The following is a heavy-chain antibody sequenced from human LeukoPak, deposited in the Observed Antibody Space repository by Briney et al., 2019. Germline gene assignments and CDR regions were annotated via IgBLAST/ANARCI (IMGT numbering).Heavy chain of an antibody. J-gene: IGHJ6*03. CDR2: IYYSGST. V-gene: IGHV4-59*12. Sequence: SETLSLTCAVYGGSLSAYYWSWIRQPPGKGLEWIGYIYYSGSTNYNPSLKSRVTISVDTSKNQFSLKLSSVTAADTAVYYCARGQAVTMVRGTNYMRRNYYYMDVWGKGTTVTVSS. CDR1: GGSLSAYY. CDR3: ARGQAVTMVRGTNYMRRNYYYMDV. D-gene: IGHD3-10*01.